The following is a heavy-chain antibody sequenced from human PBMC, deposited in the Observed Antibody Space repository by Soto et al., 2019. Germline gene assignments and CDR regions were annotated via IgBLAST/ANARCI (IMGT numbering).Heavy chain of an antibody. D-gene: IGHD3-10*01. V-gene: IGHV4-34*01. CDR1: GGSFSGYY. CDR3: ARGRLVLTYYYGSGSPKEFDY. Sequence: SETLSLTCAVYGGSFSGYYWSWIRQPPGKGLEWIGEINHSGSTNYNPSLKSRVTISVDTSKNQFSLKLSSVTAADTAVYYCARGRLVLTYYYGSGSPKEFDYWGQGTLVTVSS. J-gene: IGHJ4*02. CDR2: INHSGST.